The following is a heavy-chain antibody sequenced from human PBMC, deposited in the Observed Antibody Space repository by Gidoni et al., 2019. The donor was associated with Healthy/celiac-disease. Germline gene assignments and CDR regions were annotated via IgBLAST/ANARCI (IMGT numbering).Heavy chain of an antibody. J-gene: IGHJ3*02. V-gene: IGHV4-39*01. D-gene: IGHD5-12*01. CDR2: IYYSGST. CDR3: ARQWLQLGYGAFDI. Sequence: QLQLQESGPGLVKPSETLSLTCTVSGGSISSSSYYWGWIRQPPGKGLEWIGSIYYSGSTYYNPSLKSRVTISVDTSKNQFSLKLSSVTAADTAVYYCARQWLQLGYGAFDIWGQGTMVTVSS. CDR1: GGSISSSSYY.